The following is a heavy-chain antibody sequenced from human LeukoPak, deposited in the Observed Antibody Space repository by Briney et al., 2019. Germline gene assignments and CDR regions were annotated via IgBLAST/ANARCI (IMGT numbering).Heavy chain of an antibody. CDR3: ARIRPGSTRDAFDI. CDR1: GYTFTGYY. Sequence: ASVKVSCKASGYTFTGYYMHWVRQASGQGLEWMGWINPNSGGTNYAQKFQGRVTMTRDTSISTAYMELSRLRSNDTAVYYCARIRPGSTRDAFDIWAQGTMVTVSS. CDR2: INPNSGGT. V-gene: IGHV1-2*02. J-gene: IGHJ3*02. D-gene: IGHD2-2*01.